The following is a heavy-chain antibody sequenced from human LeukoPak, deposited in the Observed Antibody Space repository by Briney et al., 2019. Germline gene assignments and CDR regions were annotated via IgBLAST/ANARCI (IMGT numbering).Heavy chain of an antibody. CDR1: GFTFSSYA. CDR2: ISGGSA. Sequence: GGSLRLSCAASGFTFSSYAMSWVRQAPGKGLEWVSAISGGSADYADSVKGRFSISIDNSKYTLYLQMNSLRAEDTAVYYCARDAVGAQGSYYYYMDVWGKGTTVTVSS. V-gene: IGHV3-23*01. CDR3: ARDAVGAQGSYYYYMDV. J-gene: IGHJ6*03. D-gene: IGHD1-26*01.